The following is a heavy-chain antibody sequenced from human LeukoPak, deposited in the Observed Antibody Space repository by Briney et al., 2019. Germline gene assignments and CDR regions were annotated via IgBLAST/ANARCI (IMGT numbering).Heavy chain of an antibody. J-gene: IGHJ4*02. V-gene: IGHV1-2*02. CDR3: ARIEYDFWSGYHYYFDY. Sequence: GASVKVSCNASGYTFTSYDINWVRQATGQGLEWMGWMNPNSGGTNYAQKFQGRVTMTRDTSISTAYMELSRLRSDDTAVYYCARIEYDFWSGYHYYFDYWGKGTLVTVSS. D-gene: IGHD3-3*01. CDR1: GYTFTSYD. CDR2: MNPNSGGT.